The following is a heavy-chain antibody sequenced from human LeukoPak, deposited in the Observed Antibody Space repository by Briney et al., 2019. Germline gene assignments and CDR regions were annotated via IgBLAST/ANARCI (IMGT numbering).Heavy chain of an antibody. CDR1: GFTFSSYW. CDR2: INSDGSST. Sequence: GGSLRLSCAASGFTFSSYWMHWVRQGPGKGLAWVSRINSDGSSTSYADSVKGRFTISRDNAKNTLYLQMSSLRAEDTAVYYCTRVVGSGWSFDHWGQGTLVTVSS. J-gene: IGHJ4*02. CDR3: TRVVGSGWSFDH. V-gene: IGHV3-74*01. D-gene: IGHD6-19*01.